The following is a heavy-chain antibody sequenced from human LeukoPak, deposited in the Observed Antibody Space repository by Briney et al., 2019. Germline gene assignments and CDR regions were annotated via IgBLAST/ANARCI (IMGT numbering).Heavy chain of an antibody. J-gene: IGHJ4*02. CDR2: ISSSSSYI. V-gene: IGHV3-21*01. CDR1: GFTFSSYS. Sequence: GGSLRLSCAASGFTFSSYSMNWVRQAPGKGLEWVSSISSSSSYIYYADSVKGRFTISRDNAKNSLYLQMSSLRAEDTAVYYCARDLLPYYDFWSGYSWGQGTLVTVSS. D-gene: IGHD3-3*01. CDR3: ARDLLPYYDFWSGYS.